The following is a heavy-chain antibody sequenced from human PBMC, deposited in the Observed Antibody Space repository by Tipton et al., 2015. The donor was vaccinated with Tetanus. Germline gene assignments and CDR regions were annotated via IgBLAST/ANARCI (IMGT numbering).Heavy chain of an antibody. J-gene: IGHJ4*02. V-gene: IGHV4-59*02. D-gene: IGHD1-1*01. CDR3: ARANNEFPKKGPFDS. Sequence: TLSLTCTVSGDSVSGYYWSWIQQPPGKGLEWIGYVYYTGSTNHNPSLKSRVTISMDRSKNQISLQLTSVTAADTAVYYCARANNEFPKKGPFDSWGQGSLVIVSS. CDR2: VYYTGST. CDR1: GDSVSGYY.